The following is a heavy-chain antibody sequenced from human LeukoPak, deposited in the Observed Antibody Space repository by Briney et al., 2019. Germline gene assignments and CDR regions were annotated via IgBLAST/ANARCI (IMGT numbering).Heavy chain of an antibody. Sequence: GASVRVSCKASGGTFSSYAISWVRQAPGQGLEWMGGIIPIFGTANYAQKFQGRVTITADESTSTAYMELSSLRSEDTAVYYCARAPHYGGGNYLDAFDIWGQGTMVTVSS. CDR1: GGTFSSYA. CDR2: IIPIFGTA. D-gene: IGHD4-23*01. V-gene: IGHV1-69*13. J-gene: IGHJ3*02. CDR3: ARAPHYGGGNYLDAFDI.